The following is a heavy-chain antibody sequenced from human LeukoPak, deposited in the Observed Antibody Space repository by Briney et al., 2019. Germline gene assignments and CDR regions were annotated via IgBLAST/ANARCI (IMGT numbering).Heavy chain of an antibody. D-gene: IGHD5-12*01. CDR1: GGSISSSSYY. V-gene: IGHV4-39*01. J-gene: IGHJ3*02. CDR3: ARSRATYAFDI. CDR2: MYYSGST. Sequence: SETLSLTCTVSGGSISSSSYYWGWIRQPPGKGLEWIGSMYYSGSTYYNTSLKSRVTISGDTSKNQFSLKLSSVTAADTAVYYCARSRATYAFDIWGQGTMVTVSS.